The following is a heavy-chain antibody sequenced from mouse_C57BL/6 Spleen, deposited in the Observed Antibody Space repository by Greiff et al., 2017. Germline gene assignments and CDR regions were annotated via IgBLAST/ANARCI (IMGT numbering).Heavy chain of an antibody. CDR2: IYPGDGDT. CDR1: GYAFSSSW. J-gene: IGHJ3*01. D-gene: IGHD1-1*01. Sequence: QVQLQQSGPELVKPGASVKISCKASGYAFSSSWMNWVKQRPGKGLEWIGRIYPGDGDTNYNGKFKGKATLTADKSSSTAYMQLSSLTSEDSAVYFCAYGGSSWFAYWGQGTLVTVSA. V-gene: IGHV1-82*01. CDR3: AYGGSSWFAY.